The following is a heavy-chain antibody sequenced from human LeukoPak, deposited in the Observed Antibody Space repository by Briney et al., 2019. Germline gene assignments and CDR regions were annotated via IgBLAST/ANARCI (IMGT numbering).Heavy chain of an antibody. Sequence: GGSLRLSCAASGFSFCSYRMNWVRQAPGKGLECVSYISSSSSIIYHADSVKGRFTISRDNAKNSLYLQMNSLRDEDSTVYYCARDKVLTHWGQGTLVTVSS. V-gene: IGHV3-48*02. D-gene: IGHD1-14*01. CDR1: GFSFCSYR. CDR3: ARDKVLTH. CDR2: ISSSSSII. J-gene: IGHJ4*02.